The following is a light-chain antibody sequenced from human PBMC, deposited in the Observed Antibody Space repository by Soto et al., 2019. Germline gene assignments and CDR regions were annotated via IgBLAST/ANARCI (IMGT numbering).Light chain of an antibody. CDR1: SGYSNYK. V-gene: IGLV9-49*01. CDR2: VGTGGIVG. J-gene: IGLJ1*01. Sequence: QPVLTQPPSASASLGASVTLTCTLSSGYSNYKVDWYQQRPGKGPRFVMRVGTGGIVGSKGDGIPDRFSVLGSGLNRYLTIKNIQEEDESDYHCGADNGCGSNFVYVFGTGTKLTVL. CDR3: GADNGCGSNFVYV.